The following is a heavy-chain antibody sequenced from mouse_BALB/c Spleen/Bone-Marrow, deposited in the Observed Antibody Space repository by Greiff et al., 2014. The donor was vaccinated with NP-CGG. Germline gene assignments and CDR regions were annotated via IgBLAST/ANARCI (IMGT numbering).Heavy chain of an antibody. CDR3: ARSGERYGAMDY. J-gene: IGHJ4*01. CDR1: GFTFSDYY. D-gene: IGHD2-10*02. CDR2: ISDGGGYT. V-gene: IGHV5-4*02. Sequence: VQLKESGGGLLRPGGSLKLSCAASGFTFSDYYMDWVRQTPEKRLEWVATISDGGGYTYYPDSVWGRFTISRDNAKNNLYLQMSSLKSEDTAMYYCARSGERYGAMDYWGQGTSVTVFS.